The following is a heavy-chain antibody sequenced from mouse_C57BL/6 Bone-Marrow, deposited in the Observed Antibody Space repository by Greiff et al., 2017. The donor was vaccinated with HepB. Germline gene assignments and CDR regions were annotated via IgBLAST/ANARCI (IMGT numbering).Heavy chain of an antibody. CDR3: ARGGYGKYFDV. D-gene: IGHD2-2*01. V-gene: IGHV3-6*01. CDR1: GYSITSGYY. J-gene: IGHJ1*03. Sequence: EVQLVESGPGLVKPSQSLSLTCSVTGYSITSGYYWNWIRQFPGNKLEWMGYISYDGSNNYNPSLKNRISITRDTSKNQFFLKLNSVTTEDTATYDCARGGYGKYFDVWGTGTTVTVSS. CDR2: ISYDGSN.